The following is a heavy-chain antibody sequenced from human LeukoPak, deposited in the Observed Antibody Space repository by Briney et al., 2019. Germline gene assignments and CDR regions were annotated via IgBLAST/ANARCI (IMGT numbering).Heavy chain of an antibody. CDR3: VRYYYDSSRDRFYAFDI. D-gene: IGHD3-22*01. Sequence: SETLSLTCAVYGGSFSGYYWSWIRQPPGKGLEWIGEINHSGSTNYNPSLKSRVTISVDTSKNQFSLKLSSVTAADTAVYYCVRYYYDSSRDRFYAFDIWGQGTMVTVSS. V-gene: IGHV4-34*01. J-gene: IGHJ3*02. CDR2: INHSGST. CDR1: GGSFSGYY.